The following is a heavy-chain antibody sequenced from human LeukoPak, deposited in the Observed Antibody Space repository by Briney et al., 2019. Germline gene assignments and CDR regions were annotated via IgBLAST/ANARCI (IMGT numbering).Heavy chain of an antibody. CDR1: GFTFSDHG. J-gene: IGHJ4*02. Sequence: GGSLRLSCAASGFTFSDHGFHWVRQAPGKGLEWVAVISYDGSNKYYADSVKGRFTISRDNSKNTLYLQMNSLRAEDTAVYYCAKGSSYSRETFDYWGQGTLVTVSS. V-gene: IGHV3-30*19. D-gene: IGHD2-15*01. CDR2: ISYDGSNK. CDR3: AKGSSYSRETFDY.